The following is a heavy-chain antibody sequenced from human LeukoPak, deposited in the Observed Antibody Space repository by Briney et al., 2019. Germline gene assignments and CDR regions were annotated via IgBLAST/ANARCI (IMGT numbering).Heavy chain of an antibody. CDR2: ISYSGST. CDR3: ARQVGALDY. CDR1: GGSISSSSYY. J-gene: IGHJ4*02. D-gene: IGHD1-26*01. V-gene: IGHV4-39*01. Sequence: SETLSLTCTVSGGSISSSSYYRGWIRQPPGKGLEWIGSISYSGSTYYNPSLKSRVTISVDTSKNQFSLKLSSVTAADTAVYYCARQVGALDYWGQGTLVTVSS.